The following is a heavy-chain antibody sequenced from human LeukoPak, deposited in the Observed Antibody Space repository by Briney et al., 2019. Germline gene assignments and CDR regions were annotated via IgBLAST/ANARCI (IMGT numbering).Heavy chain of an antibody. D-gene: IGHD3-22*01. V-gene: IGHV4-31*03. Sequence: PSETLSLTCTVSGGSISSGGYYWSWIRQHPGKGLEWIGYIYYSGSTYYNPSLKSRVTISVDTSKNQFSLKLSSVTAADTAVYYCAKDRHSYYYDSSGYYSQGPYFDYWGQGTLVTVSS. CDR2: IYYSGST. CDR3: AKDRHSYYYDSSGYYSQGPYFDY. CDR1: GGSISSGGYY. J-gene: IGHJ4*02.